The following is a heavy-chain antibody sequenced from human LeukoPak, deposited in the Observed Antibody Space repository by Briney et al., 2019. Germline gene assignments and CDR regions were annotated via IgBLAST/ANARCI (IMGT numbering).Heavy chain of an antibody. CDR3: AKDRQSLGELSLDY. D-gene: IGHD3-16*02. V-gene: IGHV3-23*01. CDR2: SGDSDGST. J-gene: IGHJ4*02. CDR1: GFTFSGSG. Sequence: GGSLRLSCAASGFTFSGSGMSWVRQAPGKGLEWISSSGDSDGSTYYADSLKGRSTISRDNSKNTWYLQMNNLRAEDTAVYYCAKDRQSLGELSLDYWGQGTLVTVSS.